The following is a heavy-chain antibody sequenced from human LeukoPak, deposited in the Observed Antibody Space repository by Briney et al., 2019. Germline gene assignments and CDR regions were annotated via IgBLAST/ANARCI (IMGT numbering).Heavy chain of an antibody. CDR1: GFTISSNY. V-gene: IGHV3-53*01. CDR3: VRGLSGVSSWYFDL. J-gene: IGHJ2*01. D-gene: IGHD7-27*01. CDR2: LHSGGHT. Sequence: GGSLRLSCAASGFTISSNYLSWVRQAPGKGLVWISALHSGGHTFYADSVRGRFTISRDISKNTLYLQMNDLGAKDTALYYCVRGLSGVSSWYFDLWGRGTLVTVSS.